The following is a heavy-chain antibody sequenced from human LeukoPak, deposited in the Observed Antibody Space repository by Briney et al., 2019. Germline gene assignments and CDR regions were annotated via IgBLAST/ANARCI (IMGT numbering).Heavy chain of an antibody. J-gene: IGHJ4*02. CDR2: IYYSGST. CDR3: ARGFYGSVYYD. D-gene: IGHD3-22*01. V-gene: IGHV4-31*03. CDR1: GGSISSGGYY. Sequence: SETLSLTCTVSGGSISSGGYYWSWIRQHPGKGPEWIGYIYYSGSTYYNPSLKSRVTISVDTSKNQFSLKLSSVTAADTAVYYWARGFYGSVYYDGGRGTLVPVSS.